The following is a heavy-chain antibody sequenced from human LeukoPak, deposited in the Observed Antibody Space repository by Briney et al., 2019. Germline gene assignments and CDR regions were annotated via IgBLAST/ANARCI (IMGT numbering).Heavy chain of an antibody. CDR3: ARLMYYYDSSGLFDY. Sequence: GESLKISCKASGYSFTSYWIGWVRQMPGKGLEWMAIIYPGDSDTRYSPSFQGQVTISADKSISTAYLQWSSLKASDTAMYYCARLMYYYDSSGLFDYWGQGTLVTVSP. CDR1: GYSFTSYW. D-gene: IGHD3-22*01. J-gene: IGHJ4*02. CDR2: IYPGDSDT. V-gene: IGHV5-51*01.